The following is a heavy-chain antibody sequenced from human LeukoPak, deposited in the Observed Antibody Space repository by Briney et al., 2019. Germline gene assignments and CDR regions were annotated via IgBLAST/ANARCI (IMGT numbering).Heavy chain of an antibody. CDR1: GFTFSSYA. J-gene: IGHJ4*02. D-gene: IGHD1-26*01. V-gene: IGHV3-23*01. CDR2: ISGSGGST. Sequence: PGGSLRLSCAASGFTFSSYAMSWVRQAPGKGLEWVSDISGSGGSTYYADSVKGRFTISRDNAKKSLYLQMNSLRAEDTAVYYWARGTPEVGATRVDYWGQGTLVTVSS. CDR3: ARGTPEVGATRVDY.